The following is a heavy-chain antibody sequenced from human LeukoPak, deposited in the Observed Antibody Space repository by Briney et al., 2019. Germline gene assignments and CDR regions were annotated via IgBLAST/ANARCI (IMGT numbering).Heavy chain of an antibody. J-gene: IGHJ5*02. CDR1: GGSISSSNW. Sequence: SETLSLTCAVSGGSISSSNWWSWARQPPGKGLEWIGEIYHSGSTNYNPSLKSRVTISVDKSKNQFSLKLSSVTAADTAVYYCARVQHSSGWYRLDPWGQGTLVTVSS. CDR2: IYHSGST. CDR3: ARVQHSSGWYRLDP. D-gene: IGHD6-19*01. V-gene: IGHV4-4*02.